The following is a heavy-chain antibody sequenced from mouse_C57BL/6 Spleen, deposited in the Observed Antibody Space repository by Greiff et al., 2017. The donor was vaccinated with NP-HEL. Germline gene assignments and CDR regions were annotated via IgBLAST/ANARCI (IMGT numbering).Heavy chain of an antibody. CDR1: GYTFTSYG. V-gene: IGHV1-81*01. Sequence: VQLQQSGAELARPGASVKLSCKASGYTFTSYGISWVKQRTGQGLEWIGEIYPRSGNTYYNEKFKGKATLTADKSSSTAYMELRSLTSEDSAVYFCARNPYYYGTSGDYFDYWGQGTTLTVSS. D-gene: IGHD1-1*01. CDR3: ARNPYYYGTSGDYFDY. J-gene: IGHJ2*01. CDR2: IYPRSGNT.